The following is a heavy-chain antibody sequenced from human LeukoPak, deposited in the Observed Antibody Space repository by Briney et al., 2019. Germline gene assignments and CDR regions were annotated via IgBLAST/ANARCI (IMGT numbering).Heavy chain of an antibody. Sequence: PSETLSLTCTVSGGSISSGSYYWSWIRQPAGKGLEWIGRTHTSGSTNYNPSLKSRVTISVDTSNNQFSLKLRSVTAADTAIYYCARSFWSDAFDYWGQGTLVTVSS. CDR2: THTSGST. J-gene: IGHJ4*02. V-gene: IGHV4-61*02. CDR1: GGSISSGSYY. CDR3: ARSFWSDAFDY. D-gene: IGHD3-3*01.